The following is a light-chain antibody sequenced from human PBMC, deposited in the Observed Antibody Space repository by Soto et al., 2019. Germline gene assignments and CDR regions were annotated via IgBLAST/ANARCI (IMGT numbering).Light chain of an antibody. CDR1: SSDVGGYNY. CDR3: NSYTSSRTYV. CDR2: DVS. V-gene: IGLV2-14*01. J-gene: IGLJ1*01. Sequence: QSALTQPASVSGSPGQSITISCTGTSSDVGGYNYVSWYQQHPGKAPKLVIYDVSNRPSGVSNRFSGSKSGNTASLTISGLQAEDEADYYCNSYTSSRTYVFGPGPKVTDL.